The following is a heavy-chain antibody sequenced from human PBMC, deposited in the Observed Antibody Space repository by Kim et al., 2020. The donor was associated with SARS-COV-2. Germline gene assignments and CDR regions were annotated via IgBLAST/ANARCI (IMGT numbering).Heavy chain of an antibody. D-gene: IGHD3-22*01. J-gene: IGHJ4*02. V-gene: IGHV3-15*01. CDR2: IKSKTDGGTT. CDR1: GFTFSNAW. Sequence: GGSLRLSCAASGFTFSNAWMSWVRQAPGKGLEWVGRIKSKTDGGTTDYAAPVKGRFTISRDDSKNTLYLQMNSLKTEDTAVYYCTTAYYDSSGYHTGFDYWGQGTLVTVSS. CDR3: TTAYYDSSGYHTGFDY.